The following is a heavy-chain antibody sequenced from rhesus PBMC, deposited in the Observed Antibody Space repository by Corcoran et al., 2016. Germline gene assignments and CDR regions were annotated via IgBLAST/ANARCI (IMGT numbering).Heavy chain of an antibody. CDR2: IYGSGGST. Sequence: QVQLQESGPGLVKPSETLSLTCAVSGGSISSNYWSWIRQPPGKGLEWIGRIYGSGGSTDSTPSLKSLVTISTDTSKNQFSLKLSSVTAADTAVYYCARTWGYSGYRSGYFDYWGQGVLVTVFS. CDR3: ARTWGYSGYRSGYFDY. D-gene: IGHD5-42*01. CDR1: GGSISSNY. V-gene: IGHV4-160*01. J-gene: IGHJ4*01.